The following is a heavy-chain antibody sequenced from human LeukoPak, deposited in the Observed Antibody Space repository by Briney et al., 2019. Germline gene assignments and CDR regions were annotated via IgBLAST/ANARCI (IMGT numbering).Heavy chain of an antibody. V-gene: IGHV1-46*01. D-gene: IGHD4-23*01. CDR3: ARARYGGNQIDY. Sequence: ASVKASCKASGYTLTTYYMHWVRQAPGQGLECLGVIKTDGGATNYAQKFQGRVTMTRDVSTSTVYMELNSLGSGDTAVYYCARARYGGNQIDYWGQGTLLSVSS. J-gene: IGHJ4*02. CDR2: IKTDGGAT. CDR1: GYTLTTYY.